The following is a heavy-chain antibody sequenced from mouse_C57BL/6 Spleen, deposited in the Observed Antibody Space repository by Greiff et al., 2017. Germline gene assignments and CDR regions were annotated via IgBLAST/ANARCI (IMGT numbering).Heavy chain of an antibody. Sequence: EVKLVESGGGLVKPGGSLKLSCAASGFTFSSYAMSWVRQTPEKRLEWVATISDGGSYTYYPDNVKGRFTISRDNAKNNLYLQMSHLTSEDTAMYYCARAIYYDYDGGFACWGQGTLVTVSA. CDR1: GFTFSSYA. V-gene: IGHV5-4*03. CDR2: ISDGGSYT. CDR3: ARAIYYDYDGGFAC. D-gene: IGHD2-4*01. J-gene: IGHJ3*01.